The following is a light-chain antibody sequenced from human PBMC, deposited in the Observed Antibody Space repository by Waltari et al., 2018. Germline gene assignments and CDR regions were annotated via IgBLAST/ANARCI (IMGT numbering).Light chain of an antibody. V-gene: IGLV2-14*03. CDR3: SSYTISSTLV. CDR1: SSDVGGYNY. J-gene: IGLJ2*01. Sequence: QSALTQPASVSGSPGQSITISCTGTSSDVGGYNYVSWYQQHPGKAPKLMIYDVSNQPSGVSIRWAVSMYVNTASRSISGLQAEDEADYSCSSYTISSTLVFGGGTKRTVL. CDR2: DVS.